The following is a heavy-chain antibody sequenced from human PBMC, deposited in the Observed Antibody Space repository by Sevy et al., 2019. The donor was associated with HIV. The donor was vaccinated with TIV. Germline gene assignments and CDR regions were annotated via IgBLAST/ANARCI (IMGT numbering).Heavy chain of an antibody. CDR3: ARAAGYSSSWYDY. J-gene: IGHJ4*02. CDR2: IYYSGST. D-gene: IGHD6-13*01. V-gene: IGHV4-61*01. Sequence: SETLSFTCTVSGGSVSSGRYYWSWIRQPPGKGLEWIGYIYYSGSTNYNPSLKSRVTISVDTSKNQFSLKLSSVTAADTAVYYCARAAGYSSSWYDYWGQGTLVTVSS. CDR1: GGSVSSGRYY.